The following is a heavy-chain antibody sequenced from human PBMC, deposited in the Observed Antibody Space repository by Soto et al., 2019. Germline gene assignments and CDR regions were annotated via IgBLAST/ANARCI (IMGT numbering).Heavy chain of an antibody. CDR3: AIHRGQIYPVFPPDFDP. CDR2: IIPILGIA. D-gene: IGHD3-16*01. Sequence: QVQLVQSGAEVKKPGSSVKVSCKASGGTFSSYTISWVRQAPGQGLEWMGRIIPILGIANYAQKFQGRVTITADKSTSTAYMELSSLRPEDTAVYSCAIHRGQIYPVFPPDFDPWGQGTLVTVSS. CDR1: GGTFSSYT. V-gene: IGHV1-69*02. J-gene: IGHJ5*02.